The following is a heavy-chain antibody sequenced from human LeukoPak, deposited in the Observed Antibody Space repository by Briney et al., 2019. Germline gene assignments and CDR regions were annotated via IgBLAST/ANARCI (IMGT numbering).Heavy chain of an antibody. CDR2: ISYDGSNK. J-gene: IGHJ6*02. CDR3: ARGTRGYFWSGYPNYYYYGMDV. V-gene: IGHV3-30-3*01. D-gene: IGHD3-3*01. CDR1: GFTFSSYA. Sequence: GSLRLSCAASGFTFSSYAMHWVRQAPGKGLEWVAVISYDGSNKYYADSVKGRFTISRDNSKNTLYLQMNSLRAEDTAVYYCARGTRGYFWSGYPNYYYYGMDVWGQGTTVTVSS.